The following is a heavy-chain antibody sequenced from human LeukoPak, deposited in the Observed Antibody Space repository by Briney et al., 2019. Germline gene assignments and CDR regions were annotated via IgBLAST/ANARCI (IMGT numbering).Heavy chain of an antibody. Sequence: SETLSLTCTVSGGSISSSSYYWGWIRQPPGTGLEWIGSIYYSGSTYYNPSLKSRVTISVDTSKNQFSLKLSSVTAADTAVYYCARVNGYNFVDYWGQGTLVTVSS. CDR2: IYYSGST. CDR1: GGSISSSSYY. J-gene: IGHJ4*02. V-gene: IGHV4-39*07. CDR3: ARVNGYNFVDY. D-gene: IGHD5-24*01.